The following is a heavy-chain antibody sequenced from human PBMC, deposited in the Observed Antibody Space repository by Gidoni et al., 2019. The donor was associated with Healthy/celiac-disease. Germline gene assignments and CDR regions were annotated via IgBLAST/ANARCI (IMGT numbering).Heavy chain of an antibody. CDR1: GGSISSSSYY. J-gene: IGHJ4*02. Sequence: QLQLQESGPGLVKPSETLSLTCTVSGGSISSSSYYWGWIRQPPGKGLEWIGSIYYSGSTYYNPSLKSRVTISVDTSKNQFSLKLSSVTAADTAVYYCARGIYQGGFDYWGQGTLVTVSS. D-gene: IGHD5-12*01. V-gene: IGHV4-39*01. CDR3: ARGIYQGGFDY. CDR2: IYYSGST.